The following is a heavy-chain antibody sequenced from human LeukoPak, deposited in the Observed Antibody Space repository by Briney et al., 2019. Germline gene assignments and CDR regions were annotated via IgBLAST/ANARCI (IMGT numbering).Heavy chain of an antibody. CDR2: IYDSVTT. D-gene: IGHD6-19*01. J-gene: IGHJ4*02. V-gene: IGHV4-31*03. CDR1: GGSIGNGGYF. Sequence: SETLSLTCTVSGGSIGNGGYFWTWLRQYPGKGLEWIGYIYDSVTTYYNPSLKSRVAISLDRSKNQFSLNLTSVTAADRAVYYCARERSSGWYRFWGQGILVAVPS. CDR3: ARERSSGWYRF.